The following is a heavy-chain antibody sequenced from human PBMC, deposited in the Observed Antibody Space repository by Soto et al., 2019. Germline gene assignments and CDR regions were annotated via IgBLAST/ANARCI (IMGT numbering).Heavy chain of an antibody. CDR1: GGSISSYY. CDR3: ARRRDYVAAFDI. V-gene: IGHV4-59*08. J-gene: IGHJ3*02. D-gene: IGHD4-17*01. CDR2: IYYSGST. Sequence: SETLSLTCTVSGGSISSYYWSWIRQPPGKGLEWIGYIYYSGSTNYNPSLKSRVTISVDTSKNQFSLKLSSVTAADTAVYYCARRRDYVAAFDIWGQGTMVTVSS.